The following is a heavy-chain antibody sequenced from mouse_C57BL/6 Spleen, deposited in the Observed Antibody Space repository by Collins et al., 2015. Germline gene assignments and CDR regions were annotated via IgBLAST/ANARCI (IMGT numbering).Heavy chain of an antibody. CDR2: IYPGDGDT. CDR3: ASWFAY. V-gene: IGHV1-87*01. Sequence: QVQLQQSGAELARPGASVKLSCKASGYTFTSYWMQWVKQRPGQGLEWIGAIYPGDGDTRYTQKFKGKATLTADKSFSTAYMQLSSLASEDSAVYYCASWFAYWGQGTLVTVSA. J-gene: IGHJ3*01. CDR1: GYTFTSYW.